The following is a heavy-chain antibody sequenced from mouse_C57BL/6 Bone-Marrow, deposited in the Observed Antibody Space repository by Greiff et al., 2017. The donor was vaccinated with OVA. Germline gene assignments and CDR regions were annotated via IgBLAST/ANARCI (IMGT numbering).Heavy chain of an antibody. CDR3: AGLYYYGTLDY. CDR1: GYTFTSYW. D-gene: IGHD1-1*01. CDR2: INPSNGGT. Sequence: QVHVKQPGTELVKPGASVKLSCKASGYTFTSYWMHWVKQRPGQGLEWIGNINPSNGGTNYNEKFKSKATLTVDKSSSTAYMQLSSLTSEDSAVYYCAGLYYYGTLDYWGQGTTLTVSS. V-gene: IGHV1-53*01. J-gene: IGHJ2*01.